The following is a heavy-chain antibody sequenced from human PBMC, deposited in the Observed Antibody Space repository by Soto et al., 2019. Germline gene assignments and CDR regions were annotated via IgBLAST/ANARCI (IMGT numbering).Heavy chain of an antibody. V-gene: IGHV3-72*01. J-gene: IGHJ4*02. CDR2: IRNKPKTYTT. CDR3: FTPGHGGLGFGN. CDR1: GFTFSDHY. Sequence: GGSLRLSCVASGFTFSDHYMDWVRQAPGKGLEWVGRIRNKPKTYTTDYAASVKGRLTISRDDSKNSLYLQMNSLKAEDTAVYYCFTPGHGGLGFGNRGQGTRVTISS. D-gene: IGHD2-15*01.